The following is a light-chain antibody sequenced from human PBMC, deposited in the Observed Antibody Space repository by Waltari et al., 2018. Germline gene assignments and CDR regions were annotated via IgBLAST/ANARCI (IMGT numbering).Light chain of an antibody. CDR1: PSPLYSSNNKNY. Sequence: DIVMTQSPDPLALSLGERATIHCRSNPSPLYSSNNKNYLAWYQQRPGQPPKLLFYWASSRESGVPDRFTAAGSGTHFTLTITSLQAEDVAVYYCQQYYDTPFTFGPGTKVDI. CDR3: QQYYDTPFT. CDR2: WAS. J-gene: IGKJ3*01. V-gene: IGKV4-1*01.